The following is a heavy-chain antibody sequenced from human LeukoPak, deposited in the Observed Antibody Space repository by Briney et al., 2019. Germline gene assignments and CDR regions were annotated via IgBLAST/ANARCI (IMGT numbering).Heavy chain of an antibody. CDR1: GFTFSSRDW. Sequence: GGSLRLSCVASGFTFSSRDWMTWVRQAPGKGLEWVSSISSSSSYIYYADSVKGRFTISRDNAKNSLYLQMNSLRAEDTAVYYCARDGSRVQGAFDIWGQGTMVTVSS. CDR3: ARDGSRVQGAFDI. J-gene: IGHJ3*02. D-gene: IGHD1-1*01. CDR2: ISSSSSYI. V-gene: IGHV3-21*01.